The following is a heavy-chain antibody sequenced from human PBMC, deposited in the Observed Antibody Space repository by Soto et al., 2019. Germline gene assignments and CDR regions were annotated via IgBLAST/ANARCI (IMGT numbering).Heavy chain of an antibody. CDR2: IYYSGST. CDR3: ARVQAYDYSRPAAFDI. V-gene: IGHV4-31*03. Sequence: SETLSLTCTVSGGSISSGGYYWSWIRQHPGKGLEWIGYIYYSGSTCYNPSLKSRVTISVDTSKNQFSLKLSSVTAADTAVYYCARVQAYDYSRPAAFDIWGQGTMVTVSS. CDR1: GGSISSGGYY. D-gene: IGHD3-16*01. J-gene: IGHJ3*02.